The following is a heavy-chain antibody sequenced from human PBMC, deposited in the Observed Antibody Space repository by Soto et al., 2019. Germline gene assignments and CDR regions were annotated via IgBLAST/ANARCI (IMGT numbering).Heavy chain of an antibody. J-gene: IGHJ6*03. V-gene: IGHV1-2*04. Sequence: QVQLVQSGAEVKKPGASVKVSCKASGYTFTGYYMHWVRQAPGQGLEWMGWINPNSGGTNYAQKIQGWVTMTRDTSISTAYMELSRLRSDDTAVYYCAREARAAAGIYYYYMDVWGKGTTVTVSS. CDR1: GYTFTGYY. CDR3: AREARAAAGIYYYYMDV. CDR2: INPNSGGT. D-gene: IGHD6-13*01.